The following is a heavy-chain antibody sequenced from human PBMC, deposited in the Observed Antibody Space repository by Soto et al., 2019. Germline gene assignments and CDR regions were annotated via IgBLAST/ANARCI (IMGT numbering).Heavy chain of an antibody. CDR1: GGSISSSSYN. CDR2: IYYSGST. Sequence: TSETLTLTCTVSGGSISSSSYNWGWIRQPPGKGLEWIGSIYYSGSTYYNPSPKSRVTISVDTSKNQFSLKLSSVTAADTAVYYCARVVLELSFFDYWGQGTLVTVSS. J-gene: IGHJ4*02. V-gene: IGHV4-39*01. D-gene: IGHD3-3*01. CDR3: ARVVLELSFFDY.